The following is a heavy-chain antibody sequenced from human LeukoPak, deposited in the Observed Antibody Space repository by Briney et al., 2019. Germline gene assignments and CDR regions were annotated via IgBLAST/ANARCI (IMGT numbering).Heavy chain of an antibody. V-gene: IGHV3-53*01. Sequence: GGSLRLSCAASGFTVSSNYMSWVRQAPGKGLEWVSVIYSGGSTYFADSVKGRFTISRDNSKNTLFLEMNSLRAEDTAVYYCAREIYGSGRGYFDYWGQGTLVTVSS. J-gene: IGHJ4*02. CDR2: IYSGGST. D-gene: IGHD3-10*01. CDR1: GFTVSSNY. CDR3: AREIYGSGRGYFDY.